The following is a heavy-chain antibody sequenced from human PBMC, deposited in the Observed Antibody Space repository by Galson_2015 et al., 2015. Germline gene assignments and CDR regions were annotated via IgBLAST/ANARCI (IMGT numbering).Heavy chain of an antibody. J-gene: IGHJ4*02. D-gene: IGHD6-19*01. CDR1: GDSVSSHSGA. CDR3: AGAPRYSSAYYYFDY. CDR2: TYYRSKWYS. Sequence: CAISGDSVSSHSGAWNWIRQSPSRGLEWLGRTYYRSKWYSDYAVSVKGRIAIDADTSKNQFSLQLTSVTPEDSAVYYCAGAPRYSSAYYYFDYWGQGTLVTVSS. V-gene: IGHV6-1*01.